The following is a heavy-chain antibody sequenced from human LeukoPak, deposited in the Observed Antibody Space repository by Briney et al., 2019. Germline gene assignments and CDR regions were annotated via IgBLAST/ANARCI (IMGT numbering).Heavy chain of an antibody. CDR2: VIGSGVDT. CDR1: GFSFSTYA. Sequence: PGGSLRLSCTASGFSFSTYAMNWVRQAPGKGLEWGASVIGSGVDTYHAVSVKGRFTVSRDNSKNTLYLQMTSLRAEDTAVYYCAKGAASRCRGALCYPFDCWGQGTLVTVSS. D-gene: IGHD2-15*01. CDR3: AKGAASRCRGALCYPFDC. J-gene: IGHJ4*02. V-gene: IGHV3-23*01.